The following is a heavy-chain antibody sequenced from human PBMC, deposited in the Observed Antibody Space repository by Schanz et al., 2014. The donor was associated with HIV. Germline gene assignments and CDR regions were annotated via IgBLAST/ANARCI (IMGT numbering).Heavy chain of an antibody. CDR2: IKSKIDGGTT. Sequence: EVQLVESGGGLVQPGRSLRLSCAASGFTFGSYAMSWVRQAPGKGLEWVGRIKSKIDGGTTDYAAPVKGRFTISRDDSKKSLYLQMSALKTEDTAVYYCARGGLRWHPEWLDYWGQGTLVTVSS. J-gene: IGHJ4*02. CDR1: GFTFGSYA. D-gene: IGHD4-17*01. CDR3: ARGGLRWHPEWLDY. V-gene: IGHV3-15*01.